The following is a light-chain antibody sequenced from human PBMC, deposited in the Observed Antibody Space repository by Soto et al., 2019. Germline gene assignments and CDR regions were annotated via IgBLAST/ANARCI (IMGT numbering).Light chain of an antibody. Sequence: QSALTQPASVSGSPGQSITISCTGTSSDVDVYTSVSWYQQHPGKAPKLMIYDVSTRPSGVSDRFSGSKSGNTASLTISGLQADDEADYYCSSYTGTNKEFFGGGTKATVL. J-gene: IGLJ2*01. CDR3: SSYTGTNKEF. V-gene: IGLV2-14*03. CDR1: SSDVDVYTS. CDR2: DVS.